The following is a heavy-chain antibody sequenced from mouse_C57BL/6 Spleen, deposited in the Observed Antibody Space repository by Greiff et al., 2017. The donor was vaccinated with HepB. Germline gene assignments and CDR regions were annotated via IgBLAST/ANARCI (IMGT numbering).Heavy chain of an antibody. CDR1: GYAFSSYW. D-gene: IGHD3-2*02. Sequence: VKLQESGAELVKPGASVKISCKASGYAFSSYWMNWVKQRPGKGLEWIGQIYPGDGDTNYNGKFKGKATLTADKSSSTAYMQLSSLTSEDSAVYFCARGAQATPFAYWGQGTLVTVSA. CDR3: ARGAQATPFAY. CDR2: IYPGDGDT. V-gene: IGHV1-80*01. J-gene: IGHJ3*01.